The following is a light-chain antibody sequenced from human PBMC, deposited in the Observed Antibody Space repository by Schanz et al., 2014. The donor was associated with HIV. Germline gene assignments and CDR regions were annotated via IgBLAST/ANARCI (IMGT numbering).Light chain of an antibody. CDR3: QQYNNWPPYT. V-gene: IGKV3-15*01. CDR1: QSISNN. J-gene: IGKJ2*01. Sequence: EIVLTQSPGTLSLSPGERATLSCWASQSISNNLAWYQQKPGQPPRLLIYGASTRATGLPARFSGSGSGTEFTLTISSLQSEDFAVYYCQQYNNWPPYTFGQGTKLEIK. CDR2: GAS.